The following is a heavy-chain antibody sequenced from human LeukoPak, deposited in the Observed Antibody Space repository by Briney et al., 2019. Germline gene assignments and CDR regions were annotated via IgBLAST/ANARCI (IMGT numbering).Heavy chain of an antibody. V-gene: IGHV3-53*01. Sequence: PGGSLRLSCAASGFTVSSNYMSWVRQAPGKELEWVSVIYSGGSTYYADSVKGRFTISRDNSKNTLYLKMNSLRAEDTAVYYCAGGGGVRELQPTFDYWGQGTLVTVSS. CDR2: IYSGGST. D-gene: IGHD1-26*01. J-gene: IGHJ4*02. CDR1: GFTVSSNY. CDR3: AGGGGVRELQPTFDY.